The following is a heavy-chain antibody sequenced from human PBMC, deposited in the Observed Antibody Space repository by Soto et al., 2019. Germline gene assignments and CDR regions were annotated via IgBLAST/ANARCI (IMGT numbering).Heavy chain of an antibody. V-gene: IGHV4-59*02. CDR2: VRHTGET. D-gene: IGHD1-7*01. CDR3: ARLAYDSVWNSYYFDL. Sequence: TLSLTCSVSGTSVSRNYWGWIRQTPGKGLEFIGHVRHTGETTESPSLKSRIVLSIDTSHNRFSLKLFSMIAADTAVYFCARLAYDSVWNSYYFDLWGQGSLVTVSS. CDR1: GTSVSRNY. J-gene: IGHJ4*02.